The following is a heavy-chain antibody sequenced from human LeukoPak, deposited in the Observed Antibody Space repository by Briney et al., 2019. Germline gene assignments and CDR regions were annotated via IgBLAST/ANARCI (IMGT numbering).Heavy chain of an antibody. Sequence: PSGGSLRLSCAASGFTFSSYSMNWVRQAPGKGLEWVAVISYDGSNKYYADSVKGRFTISRDNSKNTLYLQMNSLRAEDTAVYYCAKEVVIRAFEPPSDAFDIWGQGTMVTVSS. CDR1: GFTFSSYS. CDR3: AKEVVIRAFEPPSDAFDI. J-gene: IGHJ3*02. CDR2: ISYDGSNK. V-gene: IGHV3-30*18. D-gene: IGHD3-22*01.